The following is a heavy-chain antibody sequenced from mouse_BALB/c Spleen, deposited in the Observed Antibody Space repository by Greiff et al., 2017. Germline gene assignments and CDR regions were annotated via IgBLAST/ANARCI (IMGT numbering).Heavy chain of an antibody. CDR2: IWWDDDK. CDR3: ARSRDYRYDGGDYYAMDY. V-gene: IGHV8-8*01. J-gene: IGHJ4*01. CDR1: GFSLSTSGMG. Sequence: QVQLKESGPGILKPSQTLSLTCSFSGFSLSTSGMGVGWIRQPSGKGLEWLAHIWWDDDKYYNPSLKSQLTISKDTSRNQVFLKITSVDTADTATYYCARSRDYRYDGGDYYAMDYWGQGTSVTVSS. D-gene: IGHD2-14*01.